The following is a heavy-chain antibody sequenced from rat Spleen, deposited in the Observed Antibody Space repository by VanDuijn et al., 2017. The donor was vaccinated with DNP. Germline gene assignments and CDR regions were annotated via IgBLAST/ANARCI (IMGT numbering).Heavy chain of an antibody. J-gene: IGHJ2*01. Sequence: QVQLRESGPGLVQPSQTLSLTCTVSGFSFTSNSVHWVRQPPGKGLEWVGVIWSGGNTDYNSALKSRLSISRDTSKSQVFLKMNSLQTEDTATYYCARGAYWGQGVMVTVSS. CDR3: ARGAY. V-gene: IGHV2-1*01. CDR2: IWSGGNT. CDR1: GFSFTSNS.